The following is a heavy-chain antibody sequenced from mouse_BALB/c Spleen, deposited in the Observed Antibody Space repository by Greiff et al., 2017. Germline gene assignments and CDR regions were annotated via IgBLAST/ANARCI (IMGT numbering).Heavy chain of an antibody. CDR3: ARNPPLLRGGGEAMDY. CDR2: ISYSGST. J-gene: IGHJ4*01. Sequence: EVKLVESGPGLVKPSQSLSLTCTVTGYSITSDYAWNWIRQFPGNKLEWMGYISYSGSTSYNPSLKSRISITRDTSKNQFFLQLNSVTTEDTATYYCARNPPLLRGGGEAMDYWGQGTSVTVSS. V-gene: IGHV3-2*02. CDR1: GYSITSDYA. D-gene: IGHD1-1*01.